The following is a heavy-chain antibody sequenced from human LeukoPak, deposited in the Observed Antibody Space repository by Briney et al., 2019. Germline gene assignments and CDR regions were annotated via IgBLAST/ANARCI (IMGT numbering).Heavy chain of an antibody. D-gene: IGHD3-10*01. J-gene: IGHJ6*02. CDR3: ARDKEVRGVIGGMDV. V-gene: IGHV3-7*04. CDR2: IKQDGSER. Sequence: PGGSLRLSCAASGFTFSSYWMSWVRQAPGKGLEWVANIKQDGSERYYVDSVKGRFTISRDNAKISLYLRMNSLRAEDTALYYCARDKEVRGVIGGMDVWGQGTTVTVSS. CDR1: GFTFSSYW.